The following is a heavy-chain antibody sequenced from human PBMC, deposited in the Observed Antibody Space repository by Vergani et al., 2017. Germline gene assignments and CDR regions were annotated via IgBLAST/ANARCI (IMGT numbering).Heavy chain of an antibody. CDR1: DFSLSAHY. V-gene: IGHV3-11*04. CDR3: ATSDSSDPYAMDV. J-gene: IGHJ6*02. D-gene: IGHD4-17*01. Sequence: QLHLVESGGGVVEPGRSLRLSCEASDFSLSAHYMNWIRQAPGKGLEWIAFISPPTYVILYADSVRGRFTISRDDAKRSVYLQMSGLRAEDTAIYYCATSDSSDPYAMDVWGPGTTVTVSS. CDR2: ISPPTYVI.